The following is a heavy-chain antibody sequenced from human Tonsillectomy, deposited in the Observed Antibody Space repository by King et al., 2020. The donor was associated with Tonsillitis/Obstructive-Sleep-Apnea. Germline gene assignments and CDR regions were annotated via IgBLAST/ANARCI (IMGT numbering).Heavy chain of an antibody. J-gene: IGHJ4*02. CDR1: GYSFTYFA. V-gene: IGHV7-4-1*02. CDR3: ARAAEGSYDY. CDR2: INTNTGSP. Sequence: VQLVQSGSELKKPGASGKISCKASGYSFTYFAMNWVRQAPTQGLEWMGWINTNTGSPTYAQGFTGRFVFSLDTSVTTAFLQISSLKAEDTAVYHCARAAEGSYDYWGQGTLVTVSS.